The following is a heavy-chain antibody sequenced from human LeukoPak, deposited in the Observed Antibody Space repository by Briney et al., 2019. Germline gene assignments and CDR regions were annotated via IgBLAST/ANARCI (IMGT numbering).Heavy chain of an antibody. V-gene: IGHV5-51*01. Sequence: GESLKISCKGSGYSFTSYWIGWVRQMPGKGLEWMAIIYPGDSDTRYSPSFQGQVTISADKSISTAYLQWSSLKASDTAMYYCALGSLYCGGDCYSDYWGQGTLVTVSS. CDR2: IYPGDSDT. J-gene: IGHJ4*02. D-gene: IGHD2-21*02. CDR3: ALGSLYCGGDCYSDY. CDR1: GYSFTSYW.